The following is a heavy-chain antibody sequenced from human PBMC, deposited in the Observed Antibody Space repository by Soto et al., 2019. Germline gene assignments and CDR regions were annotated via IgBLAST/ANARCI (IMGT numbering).Heavy chain of an antibody. Sequence: TLSLTCSVSGGSIISYEWNWIRQPPGKGLEWIGYIYDSGSANYNPSLKSRVTMSVDTSRNQFSLKMNFVTAADTAVYYCARGHSASWVNWFDPWGQGILVTVSS. J-gene: IGHJ5*02. D-gene: IGHD6-13*01. CDR3: ARGHSASWVNWFDP. CDR2: IYDSGSA. CDR1: GGSIISYE. V-gene: IGHV4-59*08.